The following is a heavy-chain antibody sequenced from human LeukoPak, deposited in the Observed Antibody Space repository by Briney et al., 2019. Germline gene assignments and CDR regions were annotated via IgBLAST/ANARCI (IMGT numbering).Heavy chain of an antibody. J-gene: IGHJ4*02. V-gene: IGHV3-21*01. CDR1: VFTFSSYS. CDR3: ARDWRGQLAVSHFDS. Sequence: GGSLRLSCAASVFTFSSYSMNWVRRAPGKGVEWVLSISSSRSYIYYSDSVKGRFTISRERHKNSLYLQMNSLRADDTAVYYCARDWRGQLAVSHFDSWGQGTLVTVSS. CDR2: ISSSRSYI. D-gene: IGHD5-18*01.